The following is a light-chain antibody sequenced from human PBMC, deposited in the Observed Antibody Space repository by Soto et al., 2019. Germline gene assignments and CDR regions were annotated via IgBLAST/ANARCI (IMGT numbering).Light chain of an antibody. CDR2: GNS. CDR1: SSNIGAGYD. V-gene: IGLV1-40*01. J-gene: IGLJ1*01. Sequence: QSVLTQPPSVSGSPGQSVTSSCTWISSNIGAGYDVHWYQQVPGTAPKLLIYGNSNRPSGVPDRFSGSKSGTSASLAITGLQAEDEADYYCQSFGSSLSGYVFGTGTKVTVL. CDR3: QSFGSSLSGYV.